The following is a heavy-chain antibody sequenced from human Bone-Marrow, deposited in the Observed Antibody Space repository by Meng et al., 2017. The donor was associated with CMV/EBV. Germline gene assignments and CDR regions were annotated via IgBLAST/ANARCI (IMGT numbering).Heavy chain of an antibody. CDR1: GYTFTGYY. Sequence: ASVKGSCKASGYTFTGYYMHWVRQAPGQGLEWMGWINPNSGGTNYAQKFQGRVTMTRDTSISTAYMVLSRLRSDDTAVYYCARGGKVQGRWLQIYWGQGTLVTVSS. D-gene: IGHD5-24*01. CDR3: ARGGKVQGRWLQIY. V-gene: IGHV1-2*02. J-gene: IGHJ4*02. CDR2: INPNSGGT.